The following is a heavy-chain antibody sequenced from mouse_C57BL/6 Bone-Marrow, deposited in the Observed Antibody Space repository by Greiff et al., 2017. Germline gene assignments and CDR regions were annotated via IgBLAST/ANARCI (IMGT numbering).Heavy chain of an antibody. CDR2: IDPSDSYT. Sequence: VQLQQPGAELVKPGASVKLSCKASGYTFTSYWMQWVKQRPGQGLEWIGEIDPSDSYTNYNQKFKGKATLTVDTSSSTAYMQLSSLTSEDSAVYYCAREDTTVVDYFDYWGQGTTLTVSS. J-gene: IGHJ2*01. CDR1: GYTFTSYW. D-gene: IGHD1-1*01. V-gene: IGHV1-50*01. CDR3: AREDTTVVDYFDY.